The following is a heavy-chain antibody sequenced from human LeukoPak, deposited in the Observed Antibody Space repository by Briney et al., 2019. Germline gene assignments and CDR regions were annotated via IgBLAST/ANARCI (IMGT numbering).Heavy chain of an antibody. CDR3: ARLGSIAAAGTPDY. V-gene: IGHV3-11*06. D-gene: IGHD6-13*01. CDR1: GFTFSDYY. J-gene: IGHJ4*02. CDR2: ISSSSTYT. Sequence: GGSLRLSCAASGFTFSDYYMSWIRQAPGKGPEWVSYISSSSTYTTYADSVKGRFTISRDNAKNSLYLQMDSLRGEDTAVYYCARLGSIAAAGTPDYWGQGTLVTVSS.